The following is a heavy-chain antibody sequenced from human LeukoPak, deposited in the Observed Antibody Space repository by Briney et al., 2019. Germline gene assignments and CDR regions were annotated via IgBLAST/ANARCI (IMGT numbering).Heavy chain of an antibody. Sequence: GGSLRLSRAASGFTFSDYYMSWIRQAPRKGLEWVSYISSSGSTIYYPHSGKGRVSLSTGNAKNSLYLQMNSLKAEDTAVDYCARVNRLAAAGPFDYWGQGTLVTVSS. CDR1: GFTFSDYY. CDR3: ARVNRLAAAGPFDY. V-gene: IGHV3-11*04. CDR2: ISSSGSTI. J-gene: IGHJ4*02. D-gene: IGHD6-13*01.